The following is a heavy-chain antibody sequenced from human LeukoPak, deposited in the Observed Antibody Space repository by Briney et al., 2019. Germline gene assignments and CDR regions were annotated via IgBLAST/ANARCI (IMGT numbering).Heavy chain of an antibody. CDR2: ISGSGGST. CDR1: GFTFSSYA. CDR3: AKQTQLWLHIDY. D-gene: IGHD5-18*01. Sequence: GGSLRLSCAASGFTFSSYAMSWVRQAPGKGLELVSDISGSGGSTYYADSVKGRFTISRDNSKNTLYLQMNSLRAEDPAVYYCAKQTQLWLHIDYWGQGTLVTVSS. V-gene: IGHV3-23*01. J-gene: IGHJ4*02.